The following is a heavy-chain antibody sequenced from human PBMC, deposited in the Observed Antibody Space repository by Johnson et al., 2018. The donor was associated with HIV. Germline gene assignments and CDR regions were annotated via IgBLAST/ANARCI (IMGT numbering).Heavy chain of an antibody. CDR3: ARGSSGSFDL. J-gene: IGHJ3*01. D-gene: IGHD6-6*01. CDR2: ISYDGSNK. V-gene: IGHV3-30*14. CDR1: GFTFSSYA. Sequence: QVQLVESGGGEVRPGGSLRLSCAASGFTFSSYAMHWVRQAPGKGLEWVAVISYDGSNKYYADSVKDRFTISRDSSKNAVYLQMSSLRAEDTALYYCARGSSGSFDLWGRGTMVTVSS.